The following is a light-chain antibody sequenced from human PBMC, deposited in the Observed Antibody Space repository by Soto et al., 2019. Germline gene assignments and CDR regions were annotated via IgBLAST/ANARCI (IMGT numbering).Light chain of an antibody. Sequence: QTVVTQEPSFSVSPGRTVTLTCGLSSGSVSASYYPSWYQQTPGQPPRTLIYSTNTRSSGVPDRFSGSILGNKAALPITGAQADDESDYYCVLYMGSGSWVFGGGTKLTVL. V-gene: IGLV8-61*01. CDR2: STN. CDR3: VLYMGSGSWV. J-gene: IGLJ3*02. CDR1: SGSVSASYY.